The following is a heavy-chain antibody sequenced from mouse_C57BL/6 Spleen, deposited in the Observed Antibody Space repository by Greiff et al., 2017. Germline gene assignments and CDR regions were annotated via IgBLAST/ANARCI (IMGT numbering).Heavy chain of an antibody. CDR1: GFNIKDDY. V-gene: IGHV14-4*01. J-gene: IGHJ2*01. D-gene: IGHD2-1*01. Sequence: VQLKQSGAELVRPGASVKLSCTASGFNIKDDYMHWVKQRPEKGLEWIGWIDPENGDTEYASKFQGKATITADTSSNTAYLQLSSLTSEDTAVYYWSTLLLPLDYWGQGTTLTVSS. CDR2: IDPENGDT. CDR3: STLLLPLDY.